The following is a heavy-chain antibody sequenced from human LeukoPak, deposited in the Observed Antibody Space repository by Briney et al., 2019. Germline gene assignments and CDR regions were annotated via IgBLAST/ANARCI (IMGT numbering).Heavy chain of an antibody. CDR2: IYYSGST. D-gene: IGHD3-22*01. Sequence: PSETLSLTCTVSGGSISSYYWSWIRQPPGKGLEWIGYIYYSGSTNYNPSLKSRVTISVDTSKNQFSLKLSSVTAADTAVYYCAKTYYYGSSGYYYLDYWGQGTLVTVSS. V-gene: IGHV4-59*01. CDR1: GGSISSYY. CDR3: AKTYYYGSSGYYYLDY. J-gene: IGHJ4*02.